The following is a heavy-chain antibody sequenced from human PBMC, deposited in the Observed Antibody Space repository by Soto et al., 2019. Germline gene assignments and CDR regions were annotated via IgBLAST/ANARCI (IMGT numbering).Heavy chain of an antibody. CDR3: ARVEVGGSYLVY. D-gene: IGHD1-26*01. CDR2: INAGSGNT. CDR1: GFTFTSYD. J-gene: IGHJ4*02. Sequence: ASVKVSCKASGFTFTSYDLHWVRQAPGQRLEWMGRINAGSGNTKYAQKFQGRVTMTRDTSTSTVYMELSSLRSEDTAVYYCARVEVGGSYLVYWGQGTLVTSPQ. V-gene: IGHV1-3*01.